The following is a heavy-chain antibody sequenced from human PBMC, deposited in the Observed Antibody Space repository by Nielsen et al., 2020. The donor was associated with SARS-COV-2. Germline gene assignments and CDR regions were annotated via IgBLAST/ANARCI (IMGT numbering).Heavy chain of an antibody. J-gene: IGHJ6*02. CDR1: GSTFSSYW. V-gene: IGHV3-7*03. D-gene: IGHD6-19*01. CDR3: AKHGSGWYDYYGMDV. Sequence: GESLKISCAASGSTFSSYWMSWVRQAPGKGLEWVANIKQDGSEKYYVDSVKGRFTISRDNSKNTLYLQMNSLRAEDTAVYYCAKHGSGWYDYYGMDVWGQGTTVTVSS. CDR2: IKQDGSEK.